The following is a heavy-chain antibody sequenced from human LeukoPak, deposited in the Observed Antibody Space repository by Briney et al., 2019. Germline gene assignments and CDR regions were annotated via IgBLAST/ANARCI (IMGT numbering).Heavy chain of an antibody. Sequence: TSETLSLTCTVSGGSIGSSKYYWGWIRQPPGKGLEWIGSIYYSGSAYYNPSLKSRVTISVDTSKNQFSLKLTSVTAADTAVYYCARDARVQKWFGEVIMTTTYYFDDWGQGTLVTVSS. CDR2: IYYSGSA. D-gene: IGHD3-10*01. CDR1: GGSIGSSKYY. CDR3: ARDARVQKWFGEVIMTTTYYFDD. J-gene: IGHJ4*02. V-gene: IGHV4-39*07.